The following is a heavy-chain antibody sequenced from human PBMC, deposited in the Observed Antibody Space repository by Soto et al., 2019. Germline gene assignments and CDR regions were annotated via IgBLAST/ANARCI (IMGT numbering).Heavy chain of an antibody. CDR3: ATRGPVVVVTGFGVFDM. J-gene: IGHJ3*02. D-gene: IGHD2-21*02. CDR1: GFSFSSYG. CDR2: ISSDSNYI. Sequence: PGGSLRLSCAASGFSFSSYGMNWVRQSPGKGLEWVSFISSDSNYIYYADSVKGRFTISRDNAKNSLYLQMNSLRAEDTALYYCATRGPVVVVTGFGVFDMWGQGALVTVSS. V-gene: IGHV3-21*01.